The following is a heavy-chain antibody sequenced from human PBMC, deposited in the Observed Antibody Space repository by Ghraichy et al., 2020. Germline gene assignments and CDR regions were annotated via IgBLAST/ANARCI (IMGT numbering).Heavy chain of an antibody. V-gene: IGHV3-23*01. Sequence: GGSLRLSCTASGFTCSKDAMSWVRRAPGKGLEWVSGISPSADNTKYADSVKGRFTISRDNSKNTLYLQMNSLRAEDTAIYYCGKVTLVGAAPEYWGQGTLVTVSS. CDR3: GKVTLVGAAPEY. CDR1: GFTCSKDA. CDR2: ISPSADNT. J-gene: IGHJ4*02. D-gene: IGHD1-26*01.